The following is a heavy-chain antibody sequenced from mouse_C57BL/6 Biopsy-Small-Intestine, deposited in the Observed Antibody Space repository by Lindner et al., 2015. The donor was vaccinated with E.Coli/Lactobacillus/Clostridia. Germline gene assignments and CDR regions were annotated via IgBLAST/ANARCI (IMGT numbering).Heavy chain of an antibody. J-gene: IGHJ4*01. CDR2: IIPNSGGT. V-gene: IGHV1-18*01. CDR1: GYTFTDYY. CDR3: ARDMGYGDYLGAY. Sequence: SVKVSCKASGYTFTDYYIHWVRQAPGQGLEWMGRIIPNSGGTNYAQNFRGRVTMTRDTSISTAYMELSRLRSDDTALYYCARDMGYGDYLGAYWGQGTLVTVAS. D-gene: IGHD2-13*01.